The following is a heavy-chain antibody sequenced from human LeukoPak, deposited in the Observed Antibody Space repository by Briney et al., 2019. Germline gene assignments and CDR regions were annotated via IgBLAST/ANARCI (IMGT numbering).Heavy chain of an antibody. CDR3: TRDPHALDS. V-gene: IGHV3-48*01. CDR1: GFSFSSYS. J-gene: IGHJ5*01. CDR2: IRRDGSRI. Sequence: GGSLRLSCAASGFSFSSYSMNWVRQAPGKGLEWISYIRRDGSRIYYADSVEGRFTISRDNAKNSLYLQMDSLRVEDTAVYYCTRDPHALDSWGQGTLVTVSS.